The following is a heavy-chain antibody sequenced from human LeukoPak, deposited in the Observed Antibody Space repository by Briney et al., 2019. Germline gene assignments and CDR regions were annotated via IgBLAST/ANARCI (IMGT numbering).Heavy chain of an antibody. CDR2: IYYSGST. D-gene: IGHD1-26*01. J-gene: IGHJ5*02. CDR1: GGSISSSDYY. V-gene: IGHV4-30-4*08. Sequence: SETLSLTCTVSGGSISSSDYYWSWIRQSPGKGLEWIGYIYYSGSTYYNPSLKSRVTISVDTSKKQFSLKVSSMTAADTAVYYCAGARRSPRWFDPWGQGTLVSVSS. CDR3: AGARRSPRWFDP.